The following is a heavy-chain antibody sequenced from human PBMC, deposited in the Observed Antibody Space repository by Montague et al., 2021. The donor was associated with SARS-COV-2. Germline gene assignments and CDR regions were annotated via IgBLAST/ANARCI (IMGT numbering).Heavy chain of an antibody. D-gene: IGHD3-22*01. CDR2: LYYSGST. V-gene: IGHV4-39*01. J-gene: IGHJ4*02. CDR3: ARLGYYYVSSGMADY. CDR1: GGSISSSSYY. Sequence: SETLSLTCLVSGGSISSSSYYWGWIRQSPGKGLEWIGSLYYSGSTYYNPSLKSRVTISVDTSKNQFSLKLSSVTAADTAVYYCARLGYYYVSSGMADYWGQGSLVTVSS.